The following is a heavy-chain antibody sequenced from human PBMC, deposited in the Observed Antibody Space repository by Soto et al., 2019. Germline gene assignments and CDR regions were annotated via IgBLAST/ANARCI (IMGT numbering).Heavy chain of an antibody. CDR1: GYPFTSYY. CDR2: INVSDGST. D-gene: IGHD6-19*01. Sequence: GASVKVSCKASGYPFTSYYLHWVRQAPGQGPEWMGRINVSDGSTRYAQNFQGRVTMTRDTSTTTVYMELSPLRSDDTAVYYCAREAAVVGTAFDHWGQGTLVTVSS. V-gene: IGHV1-46*01. J-gene: IGHJ5*02. CDR3: AREAAVVGTAFDH.